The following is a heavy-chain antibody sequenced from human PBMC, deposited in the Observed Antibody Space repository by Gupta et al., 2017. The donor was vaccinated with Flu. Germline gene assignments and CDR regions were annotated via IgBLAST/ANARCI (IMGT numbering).Heavy chain of an antibody. D-gene: IGHD7-27*01. CDR1: GGSSSSYY. CDR3: ARTGAFDI. CDR2: VYTRGST. Sequence: VSGGSSSSYYGSWIRQPAGKGLEWIGRVYTRGSTNYNPSLKSRVSMSAETSKNKFSMKMDAVTAADTAVDYGARTGAFDIGCQGTMVTVYS. V-gene: IGHV4-4*07. J-gene: IGHJ3*02.